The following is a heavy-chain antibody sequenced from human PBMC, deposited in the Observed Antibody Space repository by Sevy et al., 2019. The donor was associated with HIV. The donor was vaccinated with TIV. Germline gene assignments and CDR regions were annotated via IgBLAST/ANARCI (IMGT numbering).Heavy chain of an antibody. Sequence: SETLSLTCTVSGGSITSLYWNWIRQPPGKGLEWIANIYYNGHINYNPSLKNRVTLSLDTSKNQFSLRLSSVTAADTAMYYWEGENAWGSGYSWGQGTLVTVSS. CDR3: EGENAWGSGYS. CDR2: IYYNGHI. J-gene: IGHJ4*02. CDR1: GGSITSLY. D-gene: IGHD6-25*01. V-gene: IGHV4-59*08.